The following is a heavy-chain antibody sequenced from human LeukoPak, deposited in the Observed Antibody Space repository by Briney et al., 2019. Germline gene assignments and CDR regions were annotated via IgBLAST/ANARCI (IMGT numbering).Heavy chain of an antibody. J-gene: IGHJ4*02. D-gene: IGHD5-18*01. CDR1: GGSISSYY. CDR2: IYYSGST. CDR3: ARVSRGYSYGYDY. Sequence: SETLSLTCTVSGGSISSYYWSWIRQPPGKGLEWIGYIYYSGSTNYNPSLKSRVTISVDTSKNQFSLKLSSVTAADTAVYYCARVSRGYSYGYDYWGQGTLVTVSS. V-gene: IGHV4-59*08.